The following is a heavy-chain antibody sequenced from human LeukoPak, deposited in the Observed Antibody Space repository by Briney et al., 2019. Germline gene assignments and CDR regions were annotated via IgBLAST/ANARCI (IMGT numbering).Heavy chain of an antibody. D-gene: IGHD6-19*01. J-gene: IGHJ5*02. Sequence: GGSLRLSCAASGFTFSSYEMNWVRQAPGKGLEWLSYITTSGTTLDYADSVKGRFTISRDNAKNSLYLQMNSLRAEDTAVYYCARPYSRGWDNWFDPWGQGTLVTVSS. CDR2: ITTSGTTL. CDR3: ARPYSRGWDNWFDP. CDR1: GFTFSSYE. V-gene: IGHV3-48*03.